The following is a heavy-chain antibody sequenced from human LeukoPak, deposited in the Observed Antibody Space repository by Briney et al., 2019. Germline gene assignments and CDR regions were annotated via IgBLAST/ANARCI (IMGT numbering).Heavy chain of an antibody. V-gene: IGHV1-69*06. Sequence: SSVKVSCKASGGTFSSYAISWVRQAPGQGLEWMGGIIPIFGTANYAQKFQGRVTITADKSTSTAYMELSSLRSEDTAVYYCASGKYCSGGSCYESFDYWGQGTLVTVSS. J-gene: IGHJ4*02. D-gene: IGHD2-15*01. CDR3: ASGKYCSGGSCYESFDY. CDR1: GGTFSSYA. CDR2: IIPIFGTA.